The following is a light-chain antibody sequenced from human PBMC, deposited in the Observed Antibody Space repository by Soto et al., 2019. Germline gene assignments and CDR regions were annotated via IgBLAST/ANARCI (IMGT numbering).Light chain of an antibody. Sequence: DIQMTQSPSSVSASVGDRVTITCRSIQGINKWLAWYQQKPGTDPKPLIYSASSLQSGVPSRFSGSGSGTDFNLTISRLQTEDFATYYCQQANTFALTFGGGTKVDIK. CDR1: QGINKW. J-gene: IGKJ4*01. CDR3: QQANTFALT. CDR2: SAS. V-gene: IGKV1-12*01.